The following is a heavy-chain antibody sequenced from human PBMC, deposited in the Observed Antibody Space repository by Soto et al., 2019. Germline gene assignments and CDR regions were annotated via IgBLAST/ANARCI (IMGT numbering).Heavy chain of an antibody. CDR1: GFTFSSYG. V-gene: IGHV3-30*03. Sequence: QVQLVESGGGVVQPGRSLRLSCAASGFTFSSYGMNWVRQAPGKGLEWVAVISYDGSNKYYADSVKGRFTISRDNSKNTLYLQMNSLRAEDTAVYYCTGSYNFGYWCQGTLVTVSS. D-gene: IGHD1-26*01. J-gene: IGHJ4*02. CDR2: ISYDGSNK. CDR3: TGSYNFGY.